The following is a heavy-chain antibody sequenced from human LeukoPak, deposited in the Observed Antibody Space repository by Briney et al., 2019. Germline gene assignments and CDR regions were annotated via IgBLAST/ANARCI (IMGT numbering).Heavy chain of an antibody. V-gene: IGHV3-21*01. D-gene: IGHD2-15*01. CDR1: GLTFNRYT. CDR2: ITSISSYI. Sequence: GGSLRLSCAASGLTFNRYTMTWVRQAPGKGLEWVTSITSISSYIYYADSVKGRFTISRDNAKNSLYLQMNSLRADDTAVYYCAKEHSPYCSGEACYDYFDYWGQGTLVTVSS. J-gene: IGHJ4*02. CDR3: AKEHSPYCSGEACYDYFDY.